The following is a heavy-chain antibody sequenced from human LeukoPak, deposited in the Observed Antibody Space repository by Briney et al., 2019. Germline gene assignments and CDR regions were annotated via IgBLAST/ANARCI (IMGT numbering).Heavy chain of an antibody. Sequence: SVKVSCKASGYTFTGYYMHWVRQAPGQGLEWMGWINPNSGGTNYAQKFQGRVTMTRDTSISTAYMELSRLRSDDTAVYYCAREPLALRSIAARPGYWSDPWGQGTLVTVSS. V-gene: IGHV1-2*02. CDR1: GYTFTGYY. CDR3: AREPLALRSIAARPGYWSDP. CDR2: INPNSGGT. D-gene: IGHD6-6*01. J-gene: IGHJ5*02.